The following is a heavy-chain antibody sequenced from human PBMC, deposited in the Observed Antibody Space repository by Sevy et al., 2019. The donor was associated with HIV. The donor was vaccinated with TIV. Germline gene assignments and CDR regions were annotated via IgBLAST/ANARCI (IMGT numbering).Heavy chain of an antibody. D-gene: IGHD3-22*01. CDR1: GGSFSGYY. V-gene: IGHV4-34*01. Sequence: SETLSLTCAVYGGSFSGYYWSWIRQPPGKGLEWIGEISHSGTVNYNPSLKSRVTISVDTSKDQFFLKLSSVTAADTAVYYCARGNIEITMMIVVFTGGIYYFDYWGQGTLVTVSS. J-gene: IGHJ4*02. CDR3: ARGNIEITMMIVVFTGGIYYFDY. CDR2: ISHSGTV.